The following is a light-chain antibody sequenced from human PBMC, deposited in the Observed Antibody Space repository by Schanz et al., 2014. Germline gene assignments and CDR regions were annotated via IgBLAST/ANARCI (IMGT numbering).Light chain of an antibody. CDR3: QYYGTSPFT. Sequence: EIVLTQSPGTLSLSPGERATLSCRASQSVSSSYLAWYQQKPGQAPRLLIYDASNRATGIPARFSGSGSGADFTLTISRVEPEDFAVYYCQYYGTSPFTFGQGTRLEI. CDR2: DAS. V-gene: IGKV3-20*01. CDR1: QSVSSSY. J-gene: IGKJ5*01.